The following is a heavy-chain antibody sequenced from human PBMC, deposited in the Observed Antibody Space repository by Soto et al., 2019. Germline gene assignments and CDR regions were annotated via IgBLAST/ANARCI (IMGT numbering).Heavy chain of an antibody. V-gene: IGHV3-33*01. CDR1: GFTFSTYG. CDR3: ARDGFNRHGYNWAFDC. D-gene: IGHD5-12*01. Sequence: QVQLVESGGGVVQPGRSLRLSCAASGFTFSTYGMHWVRQAPGKGLEWVAIIWYDGSNKYYADSVKGRFTISRDNSKNTLFLQMNSLRAEDTAVYYCARDGFNRHGYNWAFDCWVQGTLVTVSS. J-gene: IGHJ4*02. CDR2: IWYDGSNK.